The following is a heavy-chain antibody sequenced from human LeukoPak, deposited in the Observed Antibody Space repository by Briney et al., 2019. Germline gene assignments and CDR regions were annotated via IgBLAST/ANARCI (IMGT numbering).Heavy chain of an antibody. V-gene: IGHV3-74*01. CDR1: GFIFRSHW. J-gene: IGHJ4*02. CDR3: AREYVTGTDLFDY. CDR2: VNSDVSST. D-gene: IGHD1-20*01. Sequence: GGSLRLSCAASGFIFRSHWMHWVRQAPGKGLVWVSRVNSDVSSTTYADSVKGRFTISRDNARDTLYLQMNSLRAEDTAVYYCAREYVTGTDLFDYWAREPWSPSPQ.